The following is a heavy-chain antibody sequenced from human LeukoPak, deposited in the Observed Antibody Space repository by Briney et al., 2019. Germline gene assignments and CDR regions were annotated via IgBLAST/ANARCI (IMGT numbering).Heavy chain of an antibody. D-gene: IGHD1-26*01. CDR2: ISGSGGST. Sequence: GGSLRLSCAASGFTFSSYAMSWVRQAPGKGLEWVSAISGSGGSTYYADSVKGRFTISRDNSKNTLYLRMNSLRAEDTAVYYCAKGGGFSGSYYSGNFDYWGQGTLVTVSS. V-gene: IGHV3-23*01. CDR3: AKGGGFSGSYYSGNFDY. J-gene: IGHJ4*02. CDR1: GFTFSSYA.